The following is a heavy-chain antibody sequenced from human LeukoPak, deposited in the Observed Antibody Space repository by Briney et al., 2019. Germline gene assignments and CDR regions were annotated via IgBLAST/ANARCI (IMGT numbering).Heavy chain of an antibody. CDR3: SSGGCSGGSCY. CDR2: IKQDGSEK. CDR1: GFTFTNAW. J-gene: IGHJ4*02. Sequence: GGSLRLSCVASGFTFTNAWMSWVRQAPGKGLEWVANIKQDGSEKYYVDSVKGRFTISRDNAKNSLYLQMNSLRAEDTAVYYCSSGGCSGGSCYWGQGTLVTVSS. D-gene: IGHD2-15*01. V-gene: IGHV3-7*01.